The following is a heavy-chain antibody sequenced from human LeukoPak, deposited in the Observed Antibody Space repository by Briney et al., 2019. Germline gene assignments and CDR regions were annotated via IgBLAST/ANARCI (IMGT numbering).Heavy chain of an antibody. V-gene: IGHV3-23*01. D-gene: IGHD3-10*02. CDR3: AELGITMIGGV. CDR1: GFTFSSYG. Sequence: GGSLRLSCAASGFTFSSYGMSWVRQAPGKGLEWVSVISGSGGSTYYADSVKGRFTISRDNAKNSLYLQMNSLRAEDTAVYYCAELGITMIGGVWGKGTTVTISS. J-gene: IGHJ6*04. CDR2: ISGSGGST.